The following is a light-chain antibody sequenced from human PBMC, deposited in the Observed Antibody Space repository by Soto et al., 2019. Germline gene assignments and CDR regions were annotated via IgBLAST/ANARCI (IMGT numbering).Light chain of an antibody. V-gene: IGLV1-40*01. CDR2: GNT. Sequence: QSVLTQPRPVSGAPGQTVAISCPGTSSNIRPGFDVHCYQQLPGTAPKLVLYGNTFRPSGVPDRFSGSRSGSSASLVITGLRAEDEADYYCQSYDSSLTGSVFGTGTKVTVL. CDR1: SSNIRPGFD. CDR3: QSYDSSLTGSV. J-gene: IGLJ1*01.